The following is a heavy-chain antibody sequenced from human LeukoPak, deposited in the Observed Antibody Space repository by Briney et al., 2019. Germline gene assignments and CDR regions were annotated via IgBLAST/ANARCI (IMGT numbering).Heavy chain of an antibody. CDR1: GGSISSSY. J-gene: IGHJ3*02. D-gene: IGHD3-22*01. Sequence: SETLSLTCIVSGGSISSSYWSWIRQPPGKGLEWIGYIYYSGSTNYNPSLKSRVTISVDTSKNQFSLKLSSVTAADTAVYYCARDFNYDSSGYYYRGGAFAIWGQGTMVTVSS. V-gene: IGHV4-59*01. CDR3: ARDFNYDSSGYYYRGGAFAI. CDR2: IYYSGST.